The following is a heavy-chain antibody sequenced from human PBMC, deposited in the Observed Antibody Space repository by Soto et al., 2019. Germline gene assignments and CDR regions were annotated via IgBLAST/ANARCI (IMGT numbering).Heavy chain of an antibody. CDR1: GGTFSSYA. V-gene: IGHV1-69*13. Sequence: SVKVSFKASGGTFSSYAISWLRQAPGQGLEWMGGIIPIFGTANYAQKFQGRVTITANESTSTAYMELSSLRSEDTAVHYCASQWLQAAGEFLAVDYWGQGTLVTVSS. D-gene: IGHD6-13*01. CDR2: IIPIFGTA. CDR3: ASQWLQAAGEFLAVDY. J-gene: IGHJ4*02.